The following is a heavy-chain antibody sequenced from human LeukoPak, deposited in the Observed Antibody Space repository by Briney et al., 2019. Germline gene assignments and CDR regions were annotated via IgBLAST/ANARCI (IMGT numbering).Heavy chain of an antibody. CDR2: IYSGGST. J-gene: IGHJ5*02. V-gene: IGHV3-53*01. Sequence: GGSLRLSCAASGFTVSSNYMSWVRQAPGKGLEWVSVIYSGGSTYYADSVKGRFTISRDNSKNTLYLQMNNLRAEDTAVYYCARVRVFAKLSVVRPREVNCFDPWGQGTLVTVSS. CDR3: ARVRVFAKLSVVRPREVNCFDP. D-gene: IGHD2-21*01. CDR1: GFTVSSNY.